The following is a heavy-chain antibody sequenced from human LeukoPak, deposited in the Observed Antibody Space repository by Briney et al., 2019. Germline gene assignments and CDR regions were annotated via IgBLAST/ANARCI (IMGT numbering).Heavy chain of an antibody. J-gene: IGHJ4*02. V-gene: IGHV3-30*02. CDR3: AKDPGQWPGSYYFDY. D-gene: IGHD6-19*01. CDR2: IRYDGSNK. CDR1: GFTFSNYG. Sequence: AGGSLRLSCAASGFTFSNYGMHWVRQAPGKGLEWVAFIRYDGSNKFYADSVKGRFSISRDNSKNTVDLQMNSLRTEDSAVYYCAKDPGQWPGSYYFDYWGQGALVTVSS.